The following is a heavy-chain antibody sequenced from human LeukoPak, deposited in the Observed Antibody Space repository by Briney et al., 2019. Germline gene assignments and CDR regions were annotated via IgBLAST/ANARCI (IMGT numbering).Heavy chain of an antibody. CDR1: GDSISSYY. D-gene: IGHD6-13*01. CDR3: ARGEGASWWFDY. J-gene: IGHJ4*02. CDR2: IYYSGST. V-gene: IGHV4-59*01. Sequence: SETLSLTCTVSGDSISSYYWSWIRQPPGKGLEWIGYIYYSGSTNYNPSLKSRVTISIDTSKNQFSLKLTSVTAADTAVYYCARGEGASWWFDYWDQGTLVTVSS.